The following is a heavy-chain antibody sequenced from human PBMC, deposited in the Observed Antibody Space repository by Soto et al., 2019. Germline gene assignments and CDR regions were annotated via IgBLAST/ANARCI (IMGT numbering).Heavy chain of an antibody. Sequence: QVQMVQSGAEVKKPGASVKVSCKASGYTFARYGISWVRQAPGQGLEWVGGISTYTGDTDYAQKFQGRRTMTTDTPATRAYMELRSLGSGDTAVYYCARDYYGSGAPDHYGMDVWGQGTTVTVSS. CDR1: GYTFARYG. J-gene: IGHJ6*02. CDR3: ARDYYGSGAPDHYGMDV. CDR2: ISTYTGDT. D-gene: IGHD3-10*01. V-gene: IGHV1-18*01.